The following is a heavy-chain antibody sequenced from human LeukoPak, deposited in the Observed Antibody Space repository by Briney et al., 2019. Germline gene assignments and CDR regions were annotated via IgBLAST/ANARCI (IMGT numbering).Heavy chain of an antibody. CDR2: IYYSGNT. CDR1: GGSISSYY. V-gene: IGHV4-59*08. J-gene: IGHJ5*02. Sequence: SETLSLTCTVSGGSISSYYWSWIRQPPGKGLEWIGYIYYSGNTNYNPSLKSRVTIPVDTSKNQFSLKLSSVTAADTAVYYCARRVCSGGSCYYESWFDPWGQGTLVTVSS. CDR3: ARRVCSGGSCYYESWFDP. D-gene: IGHD2-15*01.